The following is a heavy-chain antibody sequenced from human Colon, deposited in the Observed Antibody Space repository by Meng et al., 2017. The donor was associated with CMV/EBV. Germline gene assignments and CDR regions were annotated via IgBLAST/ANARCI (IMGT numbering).Heavy chain of an antibody. V-gene: IGHV3-74*01. D-gene: IGHD1-26*01. Sequence: CAASGFSFSSYWMRCVRRVPGKGLVGVSRINCDSASTNYAESVQSRFTISRDNAKSTLYLQMNSLRAEDTAVYYCARGYSGTYRADYWGQGTLVTVSS. CDR2: INCDSAST. CDR3: ARGYSGTYRADY. J-gene: IGHJ4*02. CDR1: GFSFSSYW.